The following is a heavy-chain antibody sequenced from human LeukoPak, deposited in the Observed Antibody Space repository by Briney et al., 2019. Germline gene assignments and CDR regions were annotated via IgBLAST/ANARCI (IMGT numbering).Heavy chain of an antibody. Sequence: ASVKVSCKASGYTFTGYYMHWVRQAPGQGLEWMGWINTNTGNPTYAQGFTGRFVSSLDTSVSTAYLQISSLKAEDTAVYYCARDQTYYDSSGRAFDIWGQGTMVTVSS. CDR2: INTNTGNP. V-gene: IGHV7-4-1*02. CDR3: ARDQTYYDSSGRAFDI. D-gene: IGHD3-22*01. J-gene: IGHJ3*02. CDR1: GYTFTGYY.